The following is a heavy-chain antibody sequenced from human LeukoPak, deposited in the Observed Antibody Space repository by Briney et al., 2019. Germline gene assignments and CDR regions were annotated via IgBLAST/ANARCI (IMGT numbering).Heavy chain of an antibody. CDR1: GYTFTGYY. V-gene: IGHV1-2*02. CDR3: ARDAEVIRYNWNDQGGFDY. CDR2: IDPKSGGT. D-gene: IGHD1-1*01. J-gene: IGHJ4*02. Sequence: ASVKVSCKASGYTFTGYYIHWVRQAPGQGLEWMGWIDPKSGGTKYSEEFQGRVTLTRDTSISTAYMDLTRLTYDDTAVYYCARDAEVIRYNWNDQGGFDYWGQGPLVTVSS.